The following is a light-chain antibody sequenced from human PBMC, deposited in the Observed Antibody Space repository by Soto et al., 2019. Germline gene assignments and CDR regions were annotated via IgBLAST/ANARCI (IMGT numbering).Light chain of an antibody. CDR2: AAS. CDR1: QGLSSS. Sequence: VIWMTQSPSLLSASTGDRATISGRMSQGLSSSLAWYQQKPGKAPELLIYAASTLQSGVPSRFSGSGSGTAFTLTISCLQSEDFAPYYCQQYYSFPYTFGQGTKLEIK. CDR3: QQYYSFPYT. J-gene: IGKJ2*01. V-gene: IGKV1D-8*01.